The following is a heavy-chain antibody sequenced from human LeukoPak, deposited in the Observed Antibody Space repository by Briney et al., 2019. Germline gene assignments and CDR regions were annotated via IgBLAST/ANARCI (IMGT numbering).Heavy chain of an antibody. V-gene: IGHV3-20*04. Sequence: GGSLRLSCAASGFTFDDYGMSWVRQAPGKGLEWVSGFNWNGGRTGYADSVKGRFTISRDNAKNSLYLQMNSLRAEDTALYYCTRDDYGDWPSGQWGQGTLVTVSS. CDR3: TRDDYGDWPSGQ. CDR2: FNWNGGRT. CDR1: GFTFDDYG. D-gene: IGHD4-17*01. J-gene: IGHJ4*02.